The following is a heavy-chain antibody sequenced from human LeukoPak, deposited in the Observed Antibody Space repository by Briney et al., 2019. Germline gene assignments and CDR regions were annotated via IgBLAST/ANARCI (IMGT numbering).Heavy chain of an antibody. CDR1: GFTFSSYG. CDR3: ARDLGYCSGGSCYTYYYYMDV. D-gene: IGHD2-15*01. J-gene: IGHJ6*03. CDR2: ISGSGGST. Sequence: PGGSLRLSCAASGFTFSSYGMSWVRQAPGKGLEWVSAISGSGGSTYYADSVKGRFTISRDNAKNSLYLQMNSLRAEDTAVYYCARDLGYCSGGSCYTYYYYMDVWGKGTTVTVSS. V-gene: IGHV3-23*01.